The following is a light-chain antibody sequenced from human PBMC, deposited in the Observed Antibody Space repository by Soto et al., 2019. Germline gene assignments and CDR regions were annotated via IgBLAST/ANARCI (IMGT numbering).Light chain of an antibody. Sequence: QPVLTQSPSASASLGASVKLTCTLSSGHSRYAIAWRQQQPEKGPRYLMKLNSDGSHSKGDGIPDRFSGSSSGAERYLTISSLQSEDEADYYCQTWGTGTVVFGGGTKLTVL. CDR1: SGHSRYA. J-gene: IGLJ2*01. CDR2: LNSDGSH. V-gene: IGLV4-69*01. CDR3: QTWGTGTVV.